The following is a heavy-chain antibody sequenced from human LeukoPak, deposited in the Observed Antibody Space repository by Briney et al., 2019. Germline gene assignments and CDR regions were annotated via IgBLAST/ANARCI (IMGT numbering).Heavy chain of an antibody. CDR2: ISSNGGAT. D-gene: IGHD1-1*01. V-gene: IGHV3-64*01. CDR3: ARWYNSLDV. J-gene: IGHJ6*02. Sequence: GGSLRLSCAASGFTFRNSAMHWVRQAPGKGLEYVSGISSNGGATYYANSVKGRFTISRDNSKNTLYLQMGSLRAEDMAVYYCARWYNSLDVWGQGTTVTVSS. CDR1: GFTFRNSA.